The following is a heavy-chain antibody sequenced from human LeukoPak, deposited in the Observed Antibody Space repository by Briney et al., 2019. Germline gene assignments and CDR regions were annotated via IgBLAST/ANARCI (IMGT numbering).Heavy chain of an antibody. V-gene: IGHV4-39*01. CDR2: IYYSGIT. CDR1: GGSISTSSYF. D-gene: IGHD2/OR15-2a*01. Sequence: SETLSLTCTVSGGSISTSSYFWGWIRQPPGKGLEWIGSIYYSGITFYNPSLKSRLTISVDTSKNQFSLKLTSVTAADTAVYYCARPLDTTFFNAFDIWGQGTMVTVSS. J-gene: IGHJ3*02. CDR3: ARPLDTTFFNAFDI.